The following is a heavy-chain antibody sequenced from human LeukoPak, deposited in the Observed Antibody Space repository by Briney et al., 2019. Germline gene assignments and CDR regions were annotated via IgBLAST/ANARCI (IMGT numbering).Heavy chain of an antibody. CDR1: GFTFSSYA. D-gene: IGHD2-2*01. Sequence: GGSLRLSCAASGFTFSSYAMSWVRQAPGKGLGWVSAISGSGGSTYYADSVKGRFTISRDNSKNTLYLQMNSLRAEDTAVYYCAKTIVVVNYYYMDVWGKGTTVTVSS. CDR2: ISGSGGST. J-gene: IGHJ6*03. V-gene: IGHV3-23*01. CDR3: AKTIVVVNYYYMDV.